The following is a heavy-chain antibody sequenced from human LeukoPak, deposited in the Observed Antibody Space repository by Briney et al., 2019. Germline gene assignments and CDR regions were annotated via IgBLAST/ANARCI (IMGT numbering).Heavy chain of an antibody. J-gene: IGHJ6*03. V-gene: IGHV3-23*01. D-gene: IGHD4-17*01. Sequence: TGGSLRLSCAASGFTFSSYAMNWVRQAPGKGLEWVSAISDGGDSTYYADSVKGRFTISRDNSKNSLYLQMNRLRTEDTALYYCAKGGRGTVTTYYYYYYYMDVWGKGTTVTVSS. CDR3: AKGGRGTVTTYYYYYYYMDV. CDR1: GFTFSSYA. CDR2: ISDGGDST.